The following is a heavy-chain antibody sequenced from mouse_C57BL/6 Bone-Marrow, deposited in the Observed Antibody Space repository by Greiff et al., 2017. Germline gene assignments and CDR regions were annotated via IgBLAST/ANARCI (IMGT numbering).Heavy chain of an antibody. CDR1: GYAFSSSW. V-gene: IGHV1-82*01. CDR2: IYPGDGDT. CDR3: ARNYYHGSSWGYFDV. J-gene: IGHJ1*03. D-gene: IGHD1-1*01. Sequence: QVQLQQSGPELVKPGASVKISCKASGYAFSSSWMNWVKQRPGKGLEWIGRIYPGDGDTNYNGKFKGKATLTADKSSSTAYMQLSSLTSEDSAVYFCARNYYHGSSWGYFDVWGTGTTVTVSS.